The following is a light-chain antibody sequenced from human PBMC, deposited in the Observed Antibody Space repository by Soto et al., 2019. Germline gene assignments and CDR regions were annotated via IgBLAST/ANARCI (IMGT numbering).Light chain of an antibody. CDR1: QSVCSY. V-gene: IGKV3-11*01. J-gene: IGKJ4*01. Sequence: EIVLTQSPATLSLSPGERATLSCRASQSVCSYLARYQQKPGQAPRLLIYDASNRATGIPARFSGSGSGTDFTLTISGLEAADFAVYYCQQPPLTFGGGTKVEI. CDR2: DAS. CDR3: QQPPLT.